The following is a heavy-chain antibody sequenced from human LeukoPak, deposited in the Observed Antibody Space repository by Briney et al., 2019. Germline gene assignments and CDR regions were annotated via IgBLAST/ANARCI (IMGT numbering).Heavy chain of an antibody. Sequence: SVKVSCKASGYTFTSYGISWVRQAPGQGLEWMGGIIPIFGTANYAQKFQGRVTITADKSTSTAYMELSSLRSEDTAVYYCARDDGQLWGYFDYWGQGTLVTVSS. V-gene: IGHV1-69*06. CDR1: GYTFTSYG. CDR2: IIPIFGTA. D-gene: IGHD5-18*01. J-gene: IGHJ4*02. CDR3: ARDDGQLWGYFDY.